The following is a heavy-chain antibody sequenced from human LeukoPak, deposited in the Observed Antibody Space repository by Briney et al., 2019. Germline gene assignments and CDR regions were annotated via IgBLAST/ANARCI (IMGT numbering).Heavy chain of an antibody. CDR3: ARDQWFGDQYYYGMDV. CDR1: GYSISSGYY. D-gene: IGHD3-10*01. Sequence: SETLSLTCAVSGYSISSGYYWGWIRQPPGKGLGWIGRIYHSGSTYYNQSLKSRVTISVDTSKNQFSLKLSSVTAADTAVYYCARDQWFGDQYYYGMDVWGKGTTVTVSS. V-gene: IGHV4-38-2*02. J-gene: IGHJ6*04. CDR2: IYHSGST.